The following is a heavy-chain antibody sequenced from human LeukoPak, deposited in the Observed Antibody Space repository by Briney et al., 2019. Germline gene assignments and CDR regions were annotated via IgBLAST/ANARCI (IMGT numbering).Heavy chain of an antibody. CDR2: INPSGGST. J-gene: IGHJ4*02. D-gene: IGHD3-3*01. V-gene: IGHV1-46*01. CDR1: GYTFTSYY. CDR3: ARVTYYDFWSGPGYFDY. Sequence: GASVKVSCKASGYTFTSYYMHWVRQAPGQGLEWMGIINPSGGSTSYAQKFQGRVTMTRDTSTSTVYMELSSLRSEDTAVYYCARVTYYDFWSGPGYFDYWGQGTLVTVSS.